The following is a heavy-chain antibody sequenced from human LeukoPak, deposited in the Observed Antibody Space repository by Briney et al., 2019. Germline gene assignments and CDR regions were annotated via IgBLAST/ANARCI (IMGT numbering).Heavy chain of an antibody. D-gene: IGHD1-26*01. CDR3: ARGGSGSPSWFDP. Sequence: SETLSLTCTVSGGAISSYYWSWIRQPAGKGLEWIGYIYYSGSTNYNPSLKSRVTISIDTSKNQFSLKLSSVTAADTAVYYCARGGSGSPSWFDPWGQGTLVTVSS. CDR2: IYYSGST. CDR1: GGAISSYY. V-gene: IGHV4-59*01. J-gene: IGHJ5*02.